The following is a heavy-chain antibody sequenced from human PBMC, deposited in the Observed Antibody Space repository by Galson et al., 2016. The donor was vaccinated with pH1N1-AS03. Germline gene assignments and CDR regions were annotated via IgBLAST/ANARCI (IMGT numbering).Heavy chain of an antibody. Sequence: TLSLTCAVSGGSMTSPDWWTWVRQPPGKGLEWIGEVHCSGTTSYNPSLNSRVTMSIDKSNNQFSLNLGSVTAADTAVYFCASAGYHTPGYHYWGQGALVTVSS. CDR3: ASAGYHTPGYHY. CDR2: VHCSGTT. J-gene: IGHJ4*02. V-gene: IGHV4-4*01. D-gene: IGHD3-16*02. CDR1: GGSMTSPDW.